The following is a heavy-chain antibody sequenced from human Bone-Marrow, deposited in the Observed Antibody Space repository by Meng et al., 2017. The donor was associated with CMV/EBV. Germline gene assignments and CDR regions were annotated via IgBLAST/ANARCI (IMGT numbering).Heavy chain of an antibody. Sequence: GSLRLSCTVSGGSISSYYWSWIRQPPGKGLEWIGYIYYSGSTNYNPSLKSRVTISVDTSKSQFSLNLSSVTAADTAVYYCAKDYGPPGSGSFDYWGQGTLVTVSS. V-gene: IGHV4-59*01. CDR1: GGSISSYY. D-gene: IGHD3-10*01. J-gene: IGHJ4*02. CDR3: AKDYGPPGSGSFDY. CDR2: IYYSGST.